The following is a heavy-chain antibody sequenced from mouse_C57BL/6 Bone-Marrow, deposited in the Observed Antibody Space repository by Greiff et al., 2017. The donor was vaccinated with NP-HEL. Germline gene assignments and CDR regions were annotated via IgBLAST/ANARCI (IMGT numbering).Heavy chain of an antibody. CDR3: ARTHYYSNDWFAY. CDR2: IYPRSGNT. CDR1: GYTFTSYG. J-gene: IGHJ3*01. Sequence: VQLQQSGAELARPGASVKLSCKASGYTFTSYGISWVKQRTGQGLEWIGEIYPRSGNTYYNEKFKGKATLTADQTSSTAYMELRSLTSEDSAVYVGARTHYYSNDWFAYWGQGTLVTVSA. V-gene: IGHV1-81*01. D-gene: IGHD2-5*01.